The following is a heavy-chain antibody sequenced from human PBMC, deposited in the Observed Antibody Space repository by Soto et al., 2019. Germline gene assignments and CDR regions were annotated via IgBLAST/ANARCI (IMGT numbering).Heavy chain of an antibody. D-gene: IGHD6-19*01. CDR2: ISYDGSNK. J-gene: IGHJ1*01. V-gene: IGHV3-30*18. CDR1: GFTFSSYG. Sequence: PGGSLRLSCAASGFTFSSYGMHWVRQAPGKGLEWVAVISYDGSNKYYADSVKGRFTISRDNSKNTLYLQMNSLRAEDTAVYYCAKVGGQWLDFQHWGPGTLVTVSS. CDR3: AKVGGQWLDFQH.